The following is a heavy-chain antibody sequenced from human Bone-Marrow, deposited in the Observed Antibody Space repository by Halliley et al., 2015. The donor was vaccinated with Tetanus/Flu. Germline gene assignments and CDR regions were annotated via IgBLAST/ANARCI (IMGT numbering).Heavy chain of an antibody. CDR1: GGSIRRNTDF. CDR2: IHYTGST. V-gene: IGHV4-39*01. Sequence: TLSLTCTVSGGSIRRNTDFWVWIRQPPGKGLEWIGAIHYTGSTYYNSSLKSRVPISVDTSRNQFSLNLRSVAATDTSVFYCARLEGAAGMYYNGRRGIMDVWGQGTSVTVSS. J-gene: IGHJ6*02. D-gene: IGHD2-8*01. CDR3: ARLEGAAGMYYNGRRGIMDV.